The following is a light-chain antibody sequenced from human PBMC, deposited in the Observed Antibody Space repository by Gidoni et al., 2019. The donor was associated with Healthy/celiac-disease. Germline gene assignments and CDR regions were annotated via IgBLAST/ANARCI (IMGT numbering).Light chain of an antibody. CDR1: QSVSSSY. CDR3: QQYGSSPYT. J-gene: IGKJ2*01. Sequence: ELVLTQSPGTLSLSPGERATLSCRASQSVSSSYVAWYQQKPGQPPRLLIYCASSRATGIPDRFSGSGSVTDFTLTISRLEPEDFAVYYCQQYGSSPYTFGQGTKLEIK. V-gene: IGKV3-20*01. CDR2: CAS.